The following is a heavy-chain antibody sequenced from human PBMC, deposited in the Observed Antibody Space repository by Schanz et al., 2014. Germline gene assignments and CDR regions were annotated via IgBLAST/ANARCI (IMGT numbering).Heavy chain of an antibody. CDR1: GFTLSSYG. CDR2: IWYDGSNK. V-gene: IGHV3-33*08. Sequence: QVRLVESGGGVVQPGRSLRLSCAASGFTLSSYGMHWVRQAPGKGLEWVAVIWYDGSNKYYADSVKGRFTISRDNSKNTLYLQMNSLRAEDTAVYYCARDGYSVVVISPTESFDIWGQGTMVTVSP. CDR3: ARDGYSVVVISPTESFDI. D-gene: IGHD2-21*01. J-gene: IGHJ3*02.